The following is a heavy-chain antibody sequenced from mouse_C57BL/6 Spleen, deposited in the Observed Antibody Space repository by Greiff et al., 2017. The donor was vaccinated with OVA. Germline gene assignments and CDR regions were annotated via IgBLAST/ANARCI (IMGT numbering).Heavy chain of an antibody. J-gene: IGHJ2*01. CDR2: IYPGSGST. V-gene: IGHV1-55*01. CDR1: GYTFTSYW. CDR3: ARRYGSSYDYFDY. Sequence: VQLQQPGAELVKPGASVKMSCKASGYTFTSYWITWVKQRPGQGLEWIGDIYPGSGSTNYNEKFKSKATLTVDTSSSTAYMQLSRLTSEDSAVYYGARRYGSSYDYFDYWGQGTTLTVSS. D-gene: IGHD1-1*01.